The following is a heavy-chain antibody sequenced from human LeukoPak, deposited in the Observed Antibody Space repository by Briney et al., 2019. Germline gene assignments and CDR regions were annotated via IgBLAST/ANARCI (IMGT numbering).Heavy chain of an antibody. J-gene: IGHJ4*02. Sequence: GGSQRLSCAASGFTFSSYGMSWVRQAPGKGLEWVSAISGSGGSTYYADSVKGRFTISRDNAKNTLYLQMNSLRAEDTAVYYCAREAAAAGTDFDYWGQGTLVTVSS. V-gene: IGHV3-23*01. CDR1: GFTFSSYG. CDR3: AREAAAAGTDFDY. D-gene: IGHD6-13*01. CDR2: ISGSGGST.